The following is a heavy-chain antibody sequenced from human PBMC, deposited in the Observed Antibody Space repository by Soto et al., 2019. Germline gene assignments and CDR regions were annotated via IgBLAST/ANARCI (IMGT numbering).Heavy chain of an antibody. CDR2: INHSGNT. J-gene: IGHJ4*02. CDR1: GGSFSDFY. D-gene: IGHD6-19*01. V-gene: IGHV4-34*01. CDR3: GPRGAVADPRGY. Sequence: QVQLQLWGAGLLKPSESLSLTCAVYGGSFSDFYWTWIRQLPGKGLEWIGEINHSGNTNYNPSLKSRVPIPVXXSKNQFSLYLGSVTAADTAVYYCGPRGAVADPRGYWGQGTLVTVSS.